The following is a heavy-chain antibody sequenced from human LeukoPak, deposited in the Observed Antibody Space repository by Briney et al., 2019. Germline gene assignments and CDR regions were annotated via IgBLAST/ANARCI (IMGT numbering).Heavy chain of an antibody. CDR3: ARGGYDSSGYYYFDY. J-gene: IGHJ4*02. Sequence: SSETLSLTCTVSGGSISSYYWSWIRQPPGKGLEWIGYIYTSGSTNYNPSLKSRVTISVDTPKNQFSLKLSSVTAADTAVYYCARGGYDSSGYYYFDYWGQGTLVTVSS. CDR2: IYTSGST. CDR1: GGSISSYY. V-gene: IGHV4-4*09. D-gene: IGHD3-22*01.